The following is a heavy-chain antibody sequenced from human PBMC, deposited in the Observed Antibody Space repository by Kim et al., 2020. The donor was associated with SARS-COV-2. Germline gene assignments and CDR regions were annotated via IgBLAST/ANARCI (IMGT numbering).Heavy chain of an antibody. V-gene: IGHV4-34*01. J-gene: IGHJ3*02. D-gene: IGHD6-19*01. CDR1: GGSFSGYY. Sequence: SETLSLTCAVYGGSFSGYYWSWIRQPPGKGLEWIGEINHSGSTNYNPSLKSRVTISVDTSKNQFSLKLSSVTAADTAVYYCARGPSGWYRLRAFDIWGQGTMVTVSS. CDR2: INHSGST. CDR3: ARGPSGWYRLRAFDI.